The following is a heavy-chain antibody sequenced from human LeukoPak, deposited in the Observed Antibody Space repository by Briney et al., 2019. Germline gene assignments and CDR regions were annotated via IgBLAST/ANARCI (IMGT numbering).Heavy chain of an antibody. D-gene: IGHD6-6*01. CDR3: ARDGGEYSSSAFDY. J-gene: IGHJ4*02. CDR2: IIPIFGTA. Sequence: SVKVSCKASGGTFSSYAISWVRQAPGQGLEWMGGIIPIFGTANYAQKFQGRVTITTDESTSTAYMELSSLRSEDTAVYYCARDGGEYSSSAFDYWGQETLVTVSS. V-gene: IGHV1-69*05. CDR1: GGTFSSYA.